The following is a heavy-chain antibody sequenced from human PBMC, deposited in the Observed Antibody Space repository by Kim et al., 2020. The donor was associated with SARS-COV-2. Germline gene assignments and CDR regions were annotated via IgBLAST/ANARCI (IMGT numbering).Heavy chain of an antibody. D-gene: IGHD2-2*01. CDR2: VYYTGST. CDR3: ARHFRVTSIRFLGLCRFDY. V-gene: IGHV4-39*01. Sequence: SETLSLTCTVSGGSISSSGYYWGWIRQPPGKELEWIGSVYYTGSTYYNPSLKSRVTISVDTSKNQFSLKLSSVTAADTAMYYCARHFRVTSIRFLGLCRFDYWGQGTLVTVSS. CDR1: GGSISSSGYY. J-gene: IGHJ4*02.